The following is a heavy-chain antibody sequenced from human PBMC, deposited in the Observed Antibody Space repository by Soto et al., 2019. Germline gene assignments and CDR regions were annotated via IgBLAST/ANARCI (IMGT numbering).Heavy chain of an antibody. V-gene: IGHV3-53*01. D-gene: IGHD5-12*01. Sequence: EVQLVESGGGLIQPGESLRLSCVASGFSVSSDDMHWVRQAPGKGLEWVSVLHGDGTTYYADSVKGRFTISRDNSKNMLYLQMNSLRAEDTALYYCAKSRHIVAYFDYWGQGALVTVSS. J-gene: IGHJ4*02. CDR1: GFSVSSDD. CDR2: LHGDGTT. CDR3: AKSRHIVAYFDY.